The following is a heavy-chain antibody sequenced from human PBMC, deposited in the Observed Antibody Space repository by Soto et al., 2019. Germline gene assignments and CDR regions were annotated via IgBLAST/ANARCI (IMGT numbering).Heavy chain of an antibody. CDR1: GYTFSNYG. Sequence: QVQLVQSGAEVKKSGASVKVSCKASGYTFSNYGISWVRQAPGQGLEWMGWISIYNGNTKYAQKVEGRVTMTTDTSTTTAYMELRSLTYDDTAVYYCARDLARYHWNPGFYPWGQGTLVTVSS. CDR2: ISIYNGNT. J-gene: IGHJ5*02. CDR3: ARDLARYHWNPGFYP. D-gene: IGHD1-20*01. V-gene: IGHV1-18*01.